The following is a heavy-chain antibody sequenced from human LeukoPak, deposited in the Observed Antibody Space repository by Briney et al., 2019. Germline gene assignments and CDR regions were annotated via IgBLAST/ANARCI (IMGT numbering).Heavy chain of an antibody. J-gene: IGHJ6*03. V-gene: IGHV1-69*13. Sequence: ASVKVSCKASGYTFTGYYMHWVRQAPGKGLEWMGGIIPIFGTANYAQKFQGRVTITADESTSTAYMELSSLRSEDTAVYYCARDFRDDDFWSGYYRGYYYYYMDVWGKGTTVTVSS. CDR1: GYTFTGYY. CDR3: ARDFRDDDFWSGYYRGYYYYYMDV. CDR2: IIPIFGTA. D-gene: IGHD3-3*01.